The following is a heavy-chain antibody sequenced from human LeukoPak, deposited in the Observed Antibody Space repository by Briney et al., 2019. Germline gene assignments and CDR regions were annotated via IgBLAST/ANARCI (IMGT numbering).Heavy chain of an antibody. CDR3: VTLDSSGWYGIDY. CDR1: GFTFSSYS. CDR2: INSSSSYI. J-gene: IGHJ4*02. V-gene: IGHV3-21*01. Sequence: GGSLRLSCAASGFTFSSYSMNWVRQAPGKGLEWVSSINSSSSYIYYADSVKGRFTISRDNSKNTLYLQMSSLRAEDTAVYYCVTLDSSGWYGIDYWGQGTLVTVSS. D-gene: IGHD6-19*01.